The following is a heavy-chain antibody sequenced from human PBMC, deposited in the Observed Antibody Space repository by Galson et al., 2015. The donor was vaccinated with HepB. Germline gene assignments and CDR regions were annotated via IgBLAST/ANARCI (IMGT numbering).Heavy chain of an antibody. J-gene: IGHJ6*03. D-gene: IGHD5-18*01. V-gene: IGHV3-33*01. Sequence: SLRLSCAASGFTFTNYGIHWVRQAPGKGLEWVAVIWYAGNSKQYADSVKGRFTISRDNSRNTVYLQMNTLRVEDTAVYYCVRDAKMDTGIDYMDVWGKGNPGHRLV. CDR3: VRDAKMDTGIDYMDV. CDR1: GFTFTNYG. CDR2: IWYAGNSK.